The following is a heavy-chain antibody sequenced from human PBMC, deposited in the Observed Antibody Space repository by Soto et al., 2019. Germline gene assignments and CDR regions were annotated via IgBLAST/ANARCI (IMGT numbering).Heavy chain of an antibody. J-gene: IGHJ4*02. CDR1: GGYFSDYY. D-gene: IGHD5-18*01. Sequence: QVQLQQWGAGLLKPSETLSLTCAVYGGYFSDYYWSWIRQPTGKGLEWIGEINHRGSTSYNPSLKSRVTISVDTPKNQFSLKLSSVTDADTAVYYCARDGYTDGSFDYWGQGTLVSVSS. V-gene: IGHV4-34*01. CDR2: INHRGST. CDR3: ARDGYTDGSFDY.